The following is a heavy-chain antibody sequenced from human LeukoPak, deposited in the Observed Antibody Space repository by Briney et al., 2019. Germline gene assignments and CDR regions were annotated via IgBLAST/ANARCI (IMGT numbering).Heavy chain of an antibody. J-gene: IGHJ6*02. CDR3: ARGTYCSSTSCYITGGMDV. CDR1: GGSISSGDYY. Sequence: SQTLSLTCTVSGGSISSGDYYWTWIRQPPGKGLEWIVYIYHSGSTFYNPSLLSRVTISVDTSKNQFSLKLRSVTAADTAVYYCARGTYCSSTSCYITGGMDVWGQGTTVTVSS. V-gene: IGHV4-30-4*01. CDR2: IYHSGST. D-gene: IGHD2-2*02.